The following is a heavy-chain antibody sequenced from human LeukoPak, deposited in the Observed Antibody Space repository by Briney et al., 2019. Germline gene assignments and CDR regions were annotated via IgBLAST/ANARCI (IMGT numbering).Heavy chain of an antibody. CDR3: ARGRGGDIVVVPAAMYLFDY. J-gene: IGHJ4*02. V-gene: IGHV1-2*02. Sequence: ASVKVSCKASGYTFTSYGISWVRQAPGQGLEWMGWINPNSGGTNYAQKFQGRVTMTRDTSISTAYMELSRLRSDDTAVYYCARGRGGDIVVVPAAMYLFDYWGQGTLVTVSS. CDR2: INPNSGGT. CDR1: GYTFTSYG. D-gene: IGHD2-2*01.